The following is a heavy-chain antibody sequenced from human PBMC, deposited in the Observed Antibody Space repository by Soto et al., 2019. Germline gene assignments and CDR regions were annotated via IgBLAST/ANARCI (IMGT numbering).Heavy chain of an antibody. CDR3: ARGGGFCGGDCYKGGIDY. CDR1: GFTFSPYT. Sequence: QVQLVESGGGVVQPGRSLRLSCAASGFTFSPYTMHWVRQAPGKGLEWVAVISYDGSNKYYADSVKGRFTISRDNSKNTLYLQMSSLRAEDSAVYYCARGGGFCGGDCYKGGIDYWGQGTLVTVSS. CDR2: ISYDGSNK. J-gene: IGHJ4*02. V-gene: IGHV3-30-3*01. D-gene: IGHD2-21*02.